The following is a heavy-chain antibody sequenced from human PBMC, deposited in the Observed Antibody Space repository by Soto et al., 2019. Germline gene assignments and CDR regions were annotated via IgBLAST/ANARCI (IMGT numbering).Heavy chain of an antibody. CDR3: ARSRPYCGGDCYGWFDP. CDR2: TYYRSKWYN. D-gene: IGHD2-21*02. J-gene: IGHJ5*02. Sequence: SQTLSLTCAISGDSVSSNSAARNWIRQSPSRGLEWLGRTYYRSKWYNDYAVSVKSRITINPDTSKNQFSLQLNSVTPEDTAVYYCARSRPYCGGDCYGWFDPWGQGTLVTVSS. V-gene: IGHV6-1*01. CDR1: GDSVSSNSAA.